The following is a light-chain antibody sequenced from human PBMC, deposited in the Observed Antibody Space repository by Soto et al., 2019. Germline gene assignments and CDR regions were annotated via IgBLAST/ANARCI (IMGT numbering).Light chain of an antibody. CDR3: QQNNKWPPVT. CDR1: QTISND. J-gene: IGKJ4*01. CDR2: GAS. V-gene: IGKV3-15*01. Sequence: EVVMTQSPATVSVSPGEGVTLSCRASQTISNDLAWYQQKPGQAPRLLIYGASTRATGVPARFSGGGSWTEFTLTISSLQSEDFAFYYCQQNNKWPPVTFGGWTKVEIK.